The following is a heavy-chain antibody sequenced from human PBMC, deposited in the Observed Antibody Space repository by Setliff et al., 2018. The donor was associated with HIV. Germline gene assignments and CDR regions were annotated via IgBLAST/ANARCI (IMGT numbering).Heavy chain of an antibody. J-gene: IGHJ4*02. CDR1: GGSISSTNYF. D-gene: IGHD3-16*01. CDR3: VNPSGAMGDFDS. V-gene: IGHV4-39*01. CDR2: IYYHGST. Sequence: PSETLSLTCTVSGGSISSTNYFWGWIRQPPGKGLEWIGTIYYHGSTYYNPSLKSRLTISIDTSKNQFSLQLTSVTAADTAVYYCVNPSGAMGDFDSWGQGTLVTVSS.